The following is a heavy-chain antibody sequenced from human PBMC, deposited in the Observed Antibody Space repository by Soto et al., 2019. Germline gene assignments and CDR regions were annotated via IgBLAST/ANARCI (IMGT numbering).Heavy chain of an antibody. CDR1: GGSLSSYY. V-gene: IGHV4-59*01. Sequence: SETLSLTCTVSGGSLSSYYWTWIRQSPGKGLGWIGYVYSSGNTNYNPSLKSRVTISIDTSKNQFSLRLASVTAADTAFYYCGSVRPSGYVLSWGQGTLVTVSS. D-gene: IGHD6-25*01. CDR3: GSVRPSGYVLS. J-gene: IGHJ5*02. CDR2: VYSSGNT.